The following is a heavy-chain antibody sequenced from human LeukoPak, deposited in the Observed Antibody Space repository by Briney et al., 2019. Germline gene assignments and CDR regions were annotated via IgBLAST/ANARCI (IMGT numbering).Heavy chain of an antibody. CDR1: GGSFSGYY. J-gene: IGHJ5*02. CDR2: INHSGST. V-gene: IGHV4-34*01. CDR3: APPPCYYETNGYPVA. Sequence: SETLSLTCAVYGGSFSGYYWSWIRQPPGKGLEWIGEINHSGSTHYNPSLTSRVTISVDPSKNQFSLNLTSVTAADTAVYYCAPPPCYYETNGYPVAWGQGTLVTVSS. D-gene: IGHD3-22*01.